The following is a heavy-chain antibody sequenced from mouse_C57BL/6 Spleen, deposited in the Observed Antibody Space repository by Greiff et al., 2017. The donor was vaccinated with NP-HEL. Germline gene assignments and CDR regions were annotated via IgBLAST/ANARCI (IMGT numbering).Heavy chain of an antibody. Sequence: QVQLQQSGPELVKPGASVKISCKASGYAFSSSWMNWVKQRPGKGLEWIGRIYPGDGDTNYNGKFKGKATLTADKSSSTAYMQLSSLTSEDSAVYFCVGSSLTLFDYWGQGTTLTVSS. D-gene: IGHD4-1*01. CDR1: GYAFSSSW. CDR2: IYPGDGDT. CDR3: VGSSLTLFDY. J-gene: IGHJ2*01. V-gene: IGHV1-82*01.